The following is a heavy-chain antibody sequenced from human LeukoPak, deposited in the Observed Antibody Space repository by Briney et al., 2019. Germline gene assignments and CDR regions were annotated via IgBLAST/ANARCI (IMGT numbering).Heavy chain of an antibody. V-gene: IGHV4-59*01. CDR3: ARESFGSGRNNWFDP. CDR2: IYYSEST. D-gene: IGHD3-10*01. CDR1: GGSIDSYY. J-gene: IGHJ5*02. Sequence: SETLSLTCTVSGGSIDSYYWSWIRQPPGKGLEWIGFIYYSESTKYNPSLKSRVTISMDRSTNQFSLKLTSVTAADTAVYYCARESFGSGRNNWFDPWGQGTLVTVSS.